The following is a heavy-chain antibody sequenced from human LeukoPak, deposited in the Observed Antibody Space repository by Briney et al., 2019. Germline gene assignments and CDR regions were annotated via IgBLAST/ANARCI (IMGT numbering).Heavy chain of an antibody. J-gene: IGHJ5*02. CDR1: GGSISSSSYY. CDR2: IYYSGST. D-gene: IGHD4-11*01. CDR3: ARRPYSFNWFDP. Sequence: PSETLSLTCTLSGGSISSSSYYWGWIRQPPGKRLEWIGSIYYSGSTYYNPSLRSRVTISVDTPKNQFSLKLSSVTAADTAVYYCARRPYSFNWFDPWGQGTLVTVSS. V-gene: IGHV4-39*01.